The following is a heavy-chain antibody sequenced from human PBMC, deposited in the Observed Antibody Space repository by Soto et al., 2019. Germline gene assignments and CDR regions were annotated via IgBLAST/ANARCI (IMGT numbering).Heavy chain of an antibody. Sequence: PGGSLRLSCRASGFIFSHYNMNWVRRAPGKGLEWVSHITPSRGYIYYADSVKGRFTVSRDNAMNSLYLQMDSLRVEDTAIYYCERERARDYDILTGYDADPDTCDYWGQGTMVTVYS. V-gene: IGHV3-21*01. CDR1: GFIFSHYN. CDR3: ERERARDYDILTGYDADPDTCDY. CDR2: ITPSRGYI. D-gene: IGHD3-9*01. J-gene: IGHJ4*02.